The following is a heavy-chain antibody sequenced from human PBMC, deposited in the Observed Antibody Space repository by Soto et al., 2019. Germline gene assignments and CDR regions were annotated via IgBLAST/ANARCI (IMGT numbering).Heavy chain of an antibody. D-gene: IGHD2-2*01. V-gene: IGHV4-4*02. CDR1: GGSISSSNW. J-gene: IGHJ6*02. CDR3: ARVVGGYYYGMDV. Sequence: QVQLQESGPGLVKPSGTLSLTCAVSGGSISSSNWWSWVRQPPGKGLEWIGEIYHSGSTNYNPSLRSRVTILVDKSKNQLSLKLSSVPAADTAVYYCARVVGGYYYGMDVWGQGTTVTVSS. CDR2: IYHSGST.